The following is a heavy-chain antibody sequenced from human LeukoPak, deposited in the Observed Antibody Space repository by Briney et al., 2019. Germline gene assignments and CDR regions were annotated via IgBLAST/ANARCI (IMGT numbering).Heavy chain of an antibody. CDR2: ISASGDST. Sequence: PEGSLRLSCAASGFAFNSYAMNWVRQAPRKGLEWVSGISASGDSTYYVDSVKGRFTISRDNSKNTLYLQMNSLRAEDTAVYYCARDINYYDSSGYYKDYWGQGTLVTVSS. V-gene: IGHV3-23*01. J-gene: IGHJ4*02. CDR3: ARDINYYDSSGYYKDY. D-gene: IGHD3-22*01. CDR1: GFAFNSYA.